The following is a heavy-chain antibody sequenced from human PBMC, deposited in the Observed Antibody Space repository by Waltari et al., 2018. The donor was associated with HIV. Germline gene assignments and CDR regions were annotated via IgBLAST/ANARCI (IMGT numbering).Heavy chain of an antibody. V-gene: IGHV3-23*01. CDR1: GLPFGSYA. D-gene: IGHD2-21*02. Sequence: EVQLLESGGGLVQPGGSVRLSCEAAGLPFGSYAMRWVRQAPGKGLEWVSAISGSGGSTYYADSVKGRFTISRDNSKNTLYLQMNSLRAEDTAVYYCAKGKTDMDVWGQGTTVTVSS. J-gene: IGHJ6*02. CDR3: AKGKTDMDV. CDR2: ISGSGGST.